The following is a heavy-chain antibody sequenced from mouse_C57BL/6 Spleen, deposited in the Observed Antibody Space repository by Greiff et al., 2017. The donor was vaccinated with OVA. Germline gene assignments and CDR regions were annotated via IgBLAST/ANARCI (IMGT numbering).Heavy chain of an antibody. CDR1: GYTFTDYE. Sequence: QVQLKESGAELVRPGASVTLSCKASGYTFTDYEMHWVKQTPVHGLEWIGAIDPETGGTAYNQKFKGKAILTADKSSSTAYMELRSLTSEDSADYYCTRYLYGNYEYFDVWGTGTTVTVSS. V-gene: IGHV1-15*01. J-gene: IGHJ1*03. CDR3: TRYLYGNYEYFDV. CDR2: IDPETGGT. D-gene: IGHD2-1*01.